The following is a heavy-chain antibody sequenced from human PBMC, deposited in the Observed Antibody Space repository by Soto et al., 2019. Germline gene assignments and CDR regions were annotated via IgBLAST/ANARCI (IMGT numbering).Heavy chain of an antibody. D-gene: IGHD2-15*01. J-gene: IGHJ5*02. Sequence: QAQLVESGGGVVQPGGSLRLSCAASGFILSDFAMHWVRQAPGRGLEWVAVILKDGKSKYYADSVRGRFTISSDTSKDTIFLQLTSLRLDDSAVYYCAKTGCNGGSCFSWFDPWGQGTPVIVSS. CDR1: GFILSDFA. V-gene: IGHV3-30*04. CDR2: ILKDGKSK. CDR3: AKTGCNGGSCFSWFDP.